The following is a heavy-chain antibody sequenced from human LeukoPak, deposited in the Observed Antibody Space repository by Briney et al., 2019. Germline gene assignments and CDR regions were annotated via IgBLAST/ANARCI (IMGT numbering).Heavy chain of an antibody. CDR2: ISYDGFNK. CDR3: AKTKGYSYGYYFDY. J-gene: IGHJ4*02. V-gene: IGHV3-30*18. CDR1: GFTFSSYA. D-gene: IGHD5-18*01. Sequence: PGGSLRLSCAASGFTFSSYAMHWVRQSLGKGLEWVAVISYDGFNKYYADPVKGRFTISRDNSKNTLYLQMNSLRAEDTAVYYCAKTKGYSYGYYFDYWGQGTLVTVSS.